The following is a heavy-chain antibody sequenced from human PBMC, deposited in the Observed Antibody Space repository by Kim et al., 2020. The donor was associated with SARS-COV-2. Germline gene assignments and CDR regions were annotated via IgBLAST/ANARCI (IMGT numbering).Heavy chain of an antibody. D-gene: IGHD2-2*03. CDR2: IYHDGSHK. Sequence: GGSLRLSCAASGFTFSLFGIHWVRQAPGKGLEWVAIIYHDGSHKFYADSVKGRITIFRDNSKDTVDLHMNSLRAEDTAVYFCVKDGYWVFDFWGQGTLVTVPS. CDR3: VKDGYWVFDF. J-gene: IGHJ4*02. CDR1: GFTFSLFG. V-gene: IGHV3-33*06.